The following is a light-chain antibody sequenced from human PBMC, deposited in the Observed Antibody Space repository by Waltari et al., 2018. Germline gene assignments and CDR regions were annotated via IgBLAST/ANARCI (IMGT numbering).Light chain of an antibody. CDR3: SSYTSRSTSV. CDR2: DVN. CDR1: SSDIGGFNS. V-gene: IGLV2-14*01. Sequence: QSALTQPASVSGSPGQSITISCTGTSSDIGGFNSVSWYQPHPGKDPNLMFYDVNKRPSGVSNRFSGSKSGDTASLTISGLQAEDEAVYYCSSYTSRSTSVFGTGTKVTVL. J-gene: IGLJ1*01.